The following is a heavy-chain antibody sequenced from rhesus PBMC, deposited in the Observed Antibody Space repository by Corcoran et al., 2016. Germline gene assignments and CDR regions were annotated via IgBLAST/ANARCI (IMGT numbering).Heavy chain of an antibody. Sequence: EVQLVESGGGLVQPGGSLRLSCTGSGFTFSGYYMYWVCQAPGKGLEWVSAINGGGDSTWYTDSVKGRFTISKENAKSTLYLQMDSLRPEDTAVYFCAIGPYSSGWGYFDYWGQGVLVTVSS. CDR2: INGGGDST. V-gene: IGHV3-8*01. CDR3: AIGPYSSGWGYFDY. D-gene: IGHD6-31*01. J-gene: IGHJ4*01. CDR1: GFTFSGYY.